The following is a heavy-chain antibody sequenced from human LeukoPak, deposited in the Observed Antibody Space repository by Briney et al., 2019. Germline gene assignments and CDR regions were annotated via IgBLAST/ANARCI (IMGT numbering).Heavy chain of an antibody. CDR2: INRDGSGT. J-gene: IGHJ3*02. D-gene: IGHD1-26*01. V-gene: IGHV3-74*01. CDR1: GFSFSYLW. CDR3: TRELEYRGSPDDAFDI. Sequence: QPGGSLRLSCAASGFSFSYLWMHWVRQAPGRGLVWVSRINRDGSGTSYADSVKGRFTISRDNAKNTLSLQMNGLRAEDTAVYYCTRELEYRGSPDDAFDIWGQGTMVTVSS.